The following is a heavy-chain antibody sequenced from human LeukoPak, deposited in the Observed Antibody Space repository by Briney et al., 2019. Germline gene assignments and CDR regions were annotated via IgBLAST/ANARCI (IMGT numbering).Heavy chain of an antibody. J-gene: IGHJ4*02. D-gene: IGHD6-13*01. CDR3: ASIAAAGSSFDY. CDR2: ISYDGSNK. V-gene: IGHV3-30*03. Sequence: PGGSLRLSCAASGFTFSSYGMHWVRQAPGKGLEWVAVISYDGSNKYYADSVKGRFTISRDNSKNTLYLQMNSLRAEDTAVYYCASIAAAGSSFDYWGQGTLVTVSS. CDR1: GFTFSSYG.